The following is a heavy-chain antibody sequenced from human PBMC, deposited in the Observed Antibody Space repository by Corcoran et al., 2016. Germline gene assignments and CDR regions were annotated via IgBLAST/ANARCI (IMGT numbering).Heavy chain of an antibody. CDR1: GFTFSNAW. Sequence: EVQLVESGGGLVKPGGSLRLSCAASGFTFSNAWMSWVRQAPGKGLEWVGRIKSKTDGGTTDYAAPVKGRFTISRDDSKNTLYLQMNSLKTQDTAVYYCTTDAMRGHRPDYWGQGTLVTVSS. J-gene: IGHJ4*02. V-gene: IGHV3-15*01. D-gene: IGHD2-21*01. CDR2: IKSKTDGGTT. CDR3: TTDAMRGHRPDY.